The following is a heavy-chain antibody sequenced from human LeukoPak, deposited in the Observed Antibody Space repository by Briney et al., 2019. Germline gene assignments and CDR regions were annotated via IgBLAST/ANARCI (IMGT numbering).Heavy chain of an antibody. Sequence: SETLSLTCTVSGGSISSSSYYWGWIRQPPGKGLEWIGSIYYSGSTYYNPSLKSRVTISVDTSKNQFPLKLSSVTAADTAVYYCARRDIVLMVYWGQGTLVTVSS. J-gene: IGHJ4*02. D-gene: IGHD2-8*01. CDR2: IYYSGST. CDR1: GGSISSSSYY. V-gene: IGHV4-39*01. CDR3: ARRDIVLMVY.